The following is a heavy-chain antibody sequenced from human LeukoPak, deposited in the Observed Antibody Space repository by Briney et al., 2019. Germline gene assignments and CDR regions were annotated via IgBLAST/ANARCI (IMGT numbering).Heavy chain of an antibody. D-gene: IGHD3-22*01. CDR1: GGSFSGYY. J-gene: IGHJ3*02. Sequence: SETLSLTCAVYGGSFSGYYWSWIRQPPGKGLEWIGEINHSGSTNYNPSLKSRVTISVDTSKNQFSLKLSSVTAADTAVYYCARTYDSSKNDAFDIWGQGTMVTVSS. CDR2: INHSGST. CDR3: ARTYDSSKNDAFDI. V-gene: IGHV4-34*01.